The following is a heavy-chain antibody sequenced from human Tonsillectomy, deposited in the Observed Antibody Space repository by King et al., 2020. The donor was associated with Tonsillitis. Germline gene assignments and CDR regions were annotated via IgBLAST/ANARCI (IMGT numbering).Heavy chain of an antibody. CDR1: GGSISSSDHY. J-gene: IGHJ4*02. CDR3: ARSVSGSFDY. V-gene: IGHV4-39*01. Sequence: QLQESGPGAVKPSETLSLTCTVSGGSISSSDHYWAWIRQPPGKGLEWIGYMYHSGTIFYNPSLKSRITISGGTSENRFSLKLSSVAAADTAVYFCARSVSGSFDYWGQGALVTVSS. CDR2: MYHSGTI. D-gene: IGHD1-26*01.